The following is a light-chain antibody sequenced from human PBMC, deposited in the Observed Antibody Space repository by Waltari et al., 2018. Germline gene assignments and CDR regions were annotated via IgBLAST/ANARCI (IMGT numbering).Light chain of an antibody. Sequence: VLRKFPSTLALSPGETATPTCRASQSVTSYLAWYQQKPGQAPRLLIDDASNSATSIPARFSGSGSATDFTLTISSLEPEYFAVYCCQQLSNSGTFGGGTKVEVK. J-gene: IGKJ4*01. CDR3: QQLSNSGT. CDR1: QSVTSY. V-gene: IGKV3-11*01. CDR2: DAS.